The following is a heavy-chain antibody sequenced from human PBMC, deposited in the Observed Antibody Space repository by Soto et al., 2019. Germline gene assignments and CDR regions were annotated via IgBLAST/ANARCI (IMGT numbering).Heavy chain of an antibody. V-gene: IGHV2-5*02. J-gene: IGHJ6*02. Sequence: QITLKESGPTLVKPTQPLTLTCTFSGFSLSTSGVGVGWIRQPPGKALEWLALIYWDDDKRYSPSLKSRLTITKDTSKNQVVLTMTHMDPVDTATYYCARAIPFGYCSGGSCRGMDVWGQGTTVTVSS. CDR1: GFSLSTSGVG. CDR2: IYWDDDK. D-gene: IGHD2-15*01. CDR3: ARAIPFGYCSGGSCRGMDV.